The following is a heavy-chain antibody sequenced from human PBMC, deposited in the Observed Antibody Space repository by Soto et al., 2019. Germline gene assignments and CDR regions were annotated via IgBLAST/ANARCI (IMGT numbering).Heavy chain of an antibody. CDR3: TKRIVAPTTATPTTYGMEV. Sequence: GESLKISFKGSGYSLTSYWISWVRQMPGKVLELMGRIDPSDSYTNYSPSFQGHVTISADKSISTAYLQWSSMKASDTAMYYCTKRIVAPTTATPTTYGMEVWGQGTTVNDSS. J-gene: IGHJ6*02. CDR1: GYSLTSYW. V-gene: IGHV5-10-1*01. D-gene: IGHD5-12*01. CDR2: IDPSDSYT.